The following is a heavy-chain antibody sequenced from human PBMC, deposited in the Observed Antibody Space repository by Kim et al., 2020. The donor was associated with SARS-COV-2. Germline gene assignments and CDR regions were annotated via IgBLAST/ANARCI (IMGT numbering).Heavy chain of an antibody. D-gene: IGHD5-12*01. V-gene: IGHV4-34*01. J-gene: IGHJ5*02. CDR1: GGSFNTYY. Sequence: SETLSLTCVVYGGSFNTYYWSWIRQPPGKGLEWIGEITHSGSTNYNPSLKSRVSMSVDTSKNHFSLKLSSVTAADTAVYYCARGGGYSGFVRNFVDWFDPWGQGTLVTVSA. CDR3: ARGGGYSGFVRNFVDWFDP. CDR2: ITHSGST.